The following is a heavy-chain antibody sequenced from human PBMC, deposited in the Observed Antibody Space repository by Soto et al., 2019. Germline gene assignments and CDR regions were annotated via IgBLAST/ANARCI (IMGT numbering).Heavy chain of an antibody. D-gene: IGHD1-26*01. V-gene: IGHV1-2*02. CDR2: INPNSGGT. Sequence: QVQLVQSGAEVKKPGASVKVSCKASGYTFTGYYMHWVRQAPGQGLEWMGWINPNSGGTNYAQKFQCRVTMTRDTSISTAYMELSRLRSDDTAVYYCARVGARHYYYYGMDVWGQGTTVTVSS. J-gene: IGHJ6*02. CDR3: ARVGARHYYYYGMDV. CDR1: GYTFTGYY.